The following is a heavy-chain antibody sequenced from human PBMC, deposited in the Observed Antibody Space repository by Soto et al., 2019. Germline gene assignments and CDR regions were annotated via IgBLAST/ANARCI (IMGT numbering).Heavy chain of an antibody. CDR3: ARDFFSGGVFDI. CDR1: GGSISSYY. J-gene: IGHJ3*02. V-gene: IGHV4-59*01. Sequence: SETLSLTCTVSGGSISSYYWSWIRQPPGKGLEWIGYMYYSGSTNYNPSLKSRVTISVDTSKNQFSLKLSSVTAANTAVYYCARDFFSGGVFDIWGQGTMVTVSS. CDR2: MYYSGST. D-gene: IGHD2-8*01.